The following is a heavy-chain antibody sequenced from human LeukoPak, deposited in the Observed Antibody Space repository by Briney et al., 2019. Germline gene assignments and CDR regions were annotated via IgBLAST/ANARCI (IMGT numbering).Heavy chain of an antibody. J-gene: IGHJ4*02. V-gene: IGHV3-7*01. CDR1: GFTFSNYW. CDR2: IKQDGSEK. D-gene: IGHD1-26*01. CDR3: ARDPSGSSGY. Sequence: GGSLRLSCAASGFTFSNYWMSWVRQAPGKGLEWVANIKQDGSEKYYLDSVKGRFTISRDNAKNSLYLQMNSLRAEDTAVYYCARDPSGSSGYWGQGTLVTVSS.